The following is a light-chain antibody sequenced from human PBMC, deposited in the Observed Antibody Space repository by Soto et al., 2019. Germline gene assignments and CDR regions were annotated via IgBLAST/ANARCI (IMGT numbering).Light chain of an antibody. CDR1: QSISNN. CDR3: QQYSNWPRT. CDR2: GAS. V-gene: IGKV3-15*01. Sequence: EIGMTQSPATLSVSPEERATLSCRAGQSISNNLAWYQQKPGQAPRLLIYGASTRATGIPARFTGSGSGTEFTLTISSLQSEDFAVYYCQQYSNWPRTFGQGTKVEIK. J-gene: IGKJ1*01.